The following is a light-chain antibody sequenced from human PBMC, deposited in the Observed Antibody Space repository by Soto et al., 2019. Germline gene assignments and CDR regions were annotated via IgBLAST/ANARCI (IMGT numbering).Light chain of an antibody. CDR1: QSVSIN. CDR3: QQYNNWPRT. CDR2: GAS. Sequence: EVGITQSPATLSVSPGERATLSCRASQSVSINLAWYQQKPGQAPRLLIYGASSRATGIPARFSGSGSGTEFTLTISSLQSEDSAVYFCQQYNNWPRTFVQGTKV. J-gene: IGKJ1*01. V-gene: IGKV3-15*01.